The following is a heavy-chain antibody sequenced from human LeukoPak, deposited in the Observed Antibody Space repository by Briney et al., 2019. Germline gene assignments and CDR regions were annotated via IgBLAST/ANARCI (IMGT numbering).Heavy chain of an antibody. CDR2: IYYSGST. CDR1: GGSIISSSYY. V-gene: IGHV4-30-4*08. Sequence: SETLSLTCSVSGGSIISSSYYWGWIRQPPGKGLEWIGYIYYSGSTYYNPSLKSRVTISVDTSKNQFSLKLSSVTAADTAVYYCARVWYNWNSFDYWGQGTLVTVSS. J-gene: IGHJ4*02. CDR3: ARVWYNWNSFDY. D-gene: IGHD1-7*01.